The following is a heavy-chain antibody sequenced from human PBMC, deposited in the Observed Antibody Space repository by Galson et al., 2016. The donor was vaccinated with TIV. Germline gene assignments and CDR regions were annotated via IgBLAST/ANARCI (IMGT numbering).Heavy chain of an antibody. CDR3: ARGRSGYNSTYYYYGMDV. J-gene: IGHJ6*02. CDR1: GDSVSSNCAA. Sequence: CAISGDSVSSNCAAWNWIRQSPSRGLEWLGRTYYRSEWNSDYAVSVRSRIVIKADRSKNQFFLQLNSVTPEDTAVYFCARGRSGYNSTYYYYGMDVWGQGTTVSVSS. V-gene: IGHV6-1*01. CDR2: TYYRSEWNS. D-gene: IGHD5-24*01.